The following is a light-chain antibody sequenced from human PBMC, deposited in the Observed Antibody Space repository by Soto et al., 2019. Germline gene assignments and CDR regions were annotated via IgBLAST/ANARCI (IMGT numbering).Light chain of an antibody. CDR1: SSDVGSYNY. J-gene: IGLJ1*01. CDR3: TSYPVSSSTYV. Sequence: QSALTQPASVSGSPGQSITISCTGTSSDVGSYNYVSWYQQHPGKAPKLIIFEVSNRPSGASNRFSGSKSGNTASLTISGLQAEDEADYYCTSYPVSSSTYVFGTGTKLTVL. CDR2: EVS. V-gene: IGLV2-14*01.